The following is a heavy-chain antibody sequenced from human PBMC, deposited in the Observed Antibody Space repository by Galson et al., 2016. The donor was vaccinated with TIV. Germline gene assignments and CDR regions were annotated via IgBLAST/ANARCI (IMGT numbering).Heavy chain of an antibody. D-gene: IGHD2-2*01. CDR2: ITPDGGEK. CDR1: GFTFSSYF. V-gene: IGHV3-7*01. J-gene: IGHJ4*02. Sequence: SLRLSCAASGFTFSSYFMNWVRQAPGKGLEWVANITPDGGEKHYVDSVKGRFTISRDNAKNSLYLQMSSLRAEDTAVYYCARGTTLTEGVDMCEYWGQGALVTVS. CDR3: ARGTTLTEGVDMCEY.